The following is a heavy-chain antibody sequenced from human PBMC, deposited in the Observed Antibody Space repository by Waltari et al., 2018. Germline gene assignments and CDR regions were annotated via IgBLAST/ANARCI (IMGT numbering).Heavy chain of an antibody. CDR3: ARHSTAVQGP. V-gene: IGHV4-38-2*01. J-gene: IGHJ5*02. Sequence: QVQLQESGPGLVKPSETLFLTCAVSGYSISSGYYWGWIRQPPGKGLEWIGSIYHSGSTYYNPSLKSRVTISVDTSKNQFSLKLSSVTAADTAVYYCARHSTAVQGPWGQGTLVTVSS. CDR1: GYSISSGYY. D-gene: IGHD3-10*01. CDR2: IYHSGST.